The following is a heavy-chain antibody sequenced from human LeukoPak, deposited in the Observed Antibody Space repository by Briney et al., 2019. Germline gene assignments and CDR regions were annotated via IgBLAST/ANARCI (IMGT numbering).Heavy chain of an antibody. CDR2: IDPSDSYT. CDR1: GYSFTSSW. J-gene: IGHJ5*02. D-gene: IGHD1-26*01. Sequence: GESLKISCKGSGYSFTSSWIGWVRQMPGKGLEWMGRIDPSDSYTNYSPSFQGHVTMSADKSISTAYLQWSSLKASDTAIYYCARHGSGSSWFDPWGQGTLVTVSS. CDR3: ARHGSGSSWFDP. V-gene: IGHV5-10-1*01.